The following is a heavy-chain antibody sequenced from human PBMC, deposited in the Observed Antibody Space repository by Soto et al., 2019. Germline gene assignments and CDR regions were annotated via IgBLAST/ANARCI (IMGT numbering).Heavy chain of an antibody. CDR1: GGSISSYY. CDR3: ARGTLRGGGTPDYYYYYGMDV. J-gene: IGHJ6*02. Sequence: SETLSLTCTVSGGSISSYYWSWIRQPPGKGLEWIGYIYYSGSTNYNPSLKSRVTISVDTSKNQYSLKLSSVTAADTAVYYCARGTLRGGGTPDYYYYYGMDVWGQGTTVTVSS. CDR2: IYYSGST. V-gene: IGHV4-59*01. D-gene: IGHD1-7*01.